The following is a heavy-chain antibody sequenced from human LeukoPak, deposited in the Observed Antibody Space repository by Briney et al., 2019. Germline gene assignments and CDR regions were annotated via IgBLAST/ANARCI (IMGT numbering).Heavy chain of an antibody. CDR1: GGSISSSSYY. Sequence: SETLSLTCTVSGGSISSSSYYWSWIRQPAGKGLEWIGRIYTSGSTNYNPSLKSRVTMSVDTSKNQFSLKLSSVTAADTAVYYCARDRVRARFGELYYFDYWGQGTLVTVSS. CDR2: IYTSGST. CDR3: ARDRVRARFGELYYFDY. D-gene: IGHD3-10*01. J-gene: IGHJ4*02. V-gene: IGHV4-61*02.